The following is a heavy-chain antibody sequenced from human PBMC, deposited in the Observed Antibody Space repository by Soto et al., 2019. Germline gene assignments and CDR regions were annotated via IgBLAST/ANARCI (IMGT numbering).Heavy chain of an antibody. Sequence: QVPLKESGPVLVRPTEPLTLTCTVSGFSLTNPTMGVSWIRQPPGKALKWLAHIFLHDEKSYMTSLKSRLTISRDTSKSQVVRTMTNVDPVDTATYYCARSPITVFRVMQQYYCDSCGQGTLVTVSS. CDR2: IFLHDEK. V-gene: IGHV2-26*01. J-gene: IGHJ4*02. CDR1: GFSLTNPTMG. D-gene: IGHD3-3*01. CDR3: ARSPITVFRVMQQYYCDS.